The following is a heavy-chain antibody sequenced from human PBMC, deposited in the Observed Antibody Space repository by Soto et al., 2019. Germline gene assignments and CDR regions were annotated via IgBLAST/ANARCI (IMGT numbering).Heavy chain of an antibody. J-gene: IGHJ4*02. Sequence: QVQLVQSGAEVKKPGSSVKVSCKASGGTFSSYTISWVRQAPGQGLEWMGRTIPILGIANYAQKFQGRVTITADESTSKAYMELSSLRSEDTAVYYCAGDNDYIWGSYLDYWGQGTLVTVSS. CDR1: GGTFSSYT. D-gene: IGHD3-16*02. CDR2: TIPILGIA. V-gene: IGHV1-69*08. CDR3: AGDNDYIWGSYLDY.